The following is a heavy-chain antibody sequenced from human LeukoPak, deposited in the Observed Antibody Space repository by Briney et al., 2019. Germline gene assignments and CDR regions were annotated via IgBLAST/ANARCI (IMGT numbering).Heavy chain of an antibody. Sequence: GGSLRLSCAASGFTFSSYEMNWVRQAPGKGLEWVSYISSSGSTIYYADSVKGRFTISRDNAKNSLYLQMNSLRAEDTAVYYCARGPYSSGWDYYYYMDVWGKGTTVTVSS. CDR3: ARGPYSSGWDYYYYMDV. J-gene: IGHJ6*03. V-gene: IGHV3-48*03. CDR1: GFTFSSYE. CDR2: ISSSGSTI. D-gene: IGHD6-19*01.